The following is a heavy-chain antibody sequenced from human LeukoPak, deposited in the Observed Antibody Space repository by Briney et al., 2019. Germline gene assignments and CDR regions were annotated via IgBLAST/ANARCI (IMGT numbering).Heavy chain of an antibody. CDR2: IYTSGST. CDR1: GASISSYY. V-gene: IGHV4-4*07. Sequence: KPSETLSPTCTDSGASISSYYWSWIRQPAGKGLEWIGRIYTSGSTNYNPSLKSRVTMSVDTSKTQFTLKLRSVTAADAAVYYCARDGDTYYPTRVAFDIWGQGTLVTVSS. J-gene: IGHJ3*02. CDR3: ARDGDTYYPTRVAFDI. D-gene: IGHD3-10*01.